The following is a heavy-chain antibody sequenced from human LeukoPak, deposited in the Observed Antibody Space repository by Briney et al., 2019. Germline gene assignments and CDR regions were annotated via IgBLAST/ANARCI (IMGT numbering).Heavy chain of an antibody. CDR3: ARGGGDHAFDI. CDR2: ISSDGSDK. D-gene: IGHD2-21*02. Sequence: PGGSLRLSCAASGFTFSSYAMHWVRQAPGKGLEWVAVISSDGSDKYYADSVKGRSTISRDTSKNTLSLQMTSLRTEDTAMYYCARGGGDHAFDIWGQGTMVTVSS. V-gene: IGHV3-30*03. CDR1: GFTFSSYA. J-gene: IGHJ3*02.